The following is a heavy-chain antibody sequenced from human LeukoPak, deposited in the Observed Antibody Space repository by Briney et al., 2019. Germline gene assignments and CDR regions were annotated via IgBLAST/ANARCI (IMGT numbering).Heavy chain of an antibody. V-gene: IGHV4-31*03. J-gene: IGHJ5*02. CDR1: GVSISSGGYY. CDR2: IYYSGST. Sequence: PSETLSLTCTVSGVSISSGGYYWSWIRQHPGKGLEWIGYIYYSGSTYYNPSLKSRVTISVDTSKNQFSLKLRSVTAADTAVYYCARSHFDWLINLVEDGWFDPWGQGTLVTVSS. D-gene: IGHD3-9*01. CDR3: ARSHFDWLINLVEDGWFDP.